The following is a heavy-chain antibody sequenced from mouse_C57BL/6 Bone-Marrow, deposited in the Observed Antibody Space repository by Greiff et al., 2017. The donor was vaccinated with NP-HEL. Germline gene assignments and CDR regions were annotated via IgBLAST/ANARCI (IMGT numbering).Heavy chain of an antibody. CDR1: GYTFPSYW. D-gene: IGHD3-1*01. Sequence: QVQLKQSGAELVMPGASVKLSCKASGYTFPSYWMHWVKQRPGQGLEWIGEIDPSDSYTNYNQKFKGKSTLTVDKSSSTAYMQLSSLTSEDSAVYYCARGYSSYWGQGTTLTVSS. CDR2: IDPSDSYT. J-gene: IGHJ2*01. V-gene: IGHV1-69*01. CDR3: ARGYSSY.